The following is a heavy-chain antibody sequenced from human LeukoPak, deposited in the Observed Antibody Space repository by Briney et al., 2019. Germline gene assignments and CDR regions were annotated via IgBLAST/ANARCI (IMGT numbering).Heavy chain of an antibody. CDR2: LSGSGITT. J-gene: IGHJ4*01. CDR1: GFAFSNSA. CDR3: AKGIYSSGWSYFDY. Sequence: GGSLRLSCAASGFAFSNSAMSWVRQAPGKGLEWVSTLSGSGITTYYADSVKGRFTISRDNSKNTLYLQINSLRAEDTAVYYCAKGIYSSGWSYFDYWGHGTLVTVSS. D-gene: IGHD6-19*01. V-gene: IGHV3-23*01.